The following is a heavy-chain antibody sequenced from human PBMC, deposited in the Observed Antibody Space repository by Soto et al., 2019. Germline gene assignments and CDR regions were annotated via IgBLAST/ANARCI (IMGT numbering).Heavy chain of an antibody. J-gene: IGHJ4*02. Sequence: PGGSLRLSCAASGFTFSSYTMNWVRQAPGKGLEWVSSISSSSYIYYADSVKGRFTISRDNAKNSLYLQMNSLRAEDTAVYYCAVAVAGYFDYWGQGTLVTAPQ. CDR3: AVAVAGYFDY. V-gene: IGHV3-21*01. CDR2: ISSSSYI. D-gene: IGHD6-19*01. CDR1: GFTFSSYT.